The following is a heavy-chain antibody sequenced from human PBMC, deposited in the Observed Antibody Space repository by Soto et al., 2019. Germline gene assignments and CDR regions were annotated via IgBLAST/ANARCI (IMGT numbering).Heavy chain of an antibody. D-gene: IGHD5-12*01. CDR3: ACVSGYKNRHLRY. J-gene: IGHJ4*02. V-gene: IGHV4-30-4*01. Sequence: QVQLQESGPGLVKPSQTLSLTCTVSGGSISSGDYYWSWIRQPPGNGLEWIGYMYNSESTSYYPPLRRRLTISVDTSKNQFSLKLGVVTAADTAVYYCACVSGYKNRHLRYWGQVTLVTVSS. CDR2: MYNSEST. CDR1: GGSISSGDYY.